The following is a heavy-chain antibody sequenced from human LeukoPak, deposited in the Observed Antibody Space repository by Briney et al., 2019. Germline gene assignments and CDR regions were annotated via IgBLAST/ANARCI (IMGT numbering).Heavy chain of an antibody. CDR2: INHSGST. J-gene: IGHJ4*02. V-gene: IGHV4-34*01. CDR3: ARRKIAAAALDY. D-gene: IGHD6-13*01. CDR1: GGSFSGYY. Sequence: PSETLSLTCAVYGGSFSGYYWSWIRQPPGKGLEWIGEINHSGSTNYNPSLKSRVTISVDTSKNQFSLKLSSVTAADTAVYYCARRKIAAAALDYWGQGTLVTVSS.